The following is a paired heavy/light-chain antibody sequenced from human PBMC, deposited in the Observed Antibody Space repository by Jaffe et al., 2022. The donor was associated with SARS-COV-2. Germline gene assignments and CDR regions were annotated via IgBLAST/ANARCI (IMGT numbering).Heavy chain of an antibody. CDR1: KFPFKDYD. V-gene: IGHV3-30*14. CDR2: ISYDGSNT. CDR3: GRNGGLYSKYDTAFDP. D-gene: IGHD4-4*01. Sequence: QVQVVESGGGVVQPGRSLRLSCVASKFPFKDYDMHWVRQAPGKGLEWLAVISYDGSNTYIADSVKGRFTIARDNSKNMLFLHMSSLRRDDTAIYYCGRNGGLYSKYDTAFDPWGQGTLVTVHS. J-gene: IGHJ5*02.
Light chain of an antibody. CDR2: DTN. V-gene: IGLV7-46*01. Sequence: QAVVTQEPSVTVSPGGTVTLTCGSSTGTVISAHYPYWFQQKPGQAPRTLIFDTNERHSWTPARFSGSLLGGKATLTLSGARPEDEADYYCLLFYGGPWVFGGGTKLTVL. J-gene: IGLJ3*02. CDR1: TGTVISAHY. CDR3: LLFYGGPWV.